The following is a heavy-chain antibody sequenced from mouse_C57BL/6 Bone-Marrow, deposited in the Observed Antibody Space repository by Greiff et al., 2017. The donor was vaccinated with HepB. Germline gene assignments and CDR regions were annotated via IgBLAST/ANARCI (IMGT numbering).Heavy chain of an antibody. Sequence: QVHVKQPGAELVKPGASVKLSCKASGYTFTSYWMHWVKQRPGQGLEWIGMIHPNSGSTNYNEKFKSKATLTVDKSSSTAYMQLSSLTSEDSAVYYCARSELLSYYFDYWGQGTTLTVSS. V-gene: IGHV1-64*01. D-gene: IGHD1-1*01. CDR2: IHPNSGST. CDR1: GYTFTSYW. CDR3: ARSELLSYYFDY. J-gene: IGHJ2*01.